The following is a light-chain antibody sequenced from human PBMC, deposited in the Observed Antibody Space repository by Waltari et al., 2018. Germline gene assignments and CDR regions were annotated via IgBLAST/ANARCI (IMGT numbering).Light chain of an antibody. CDR3: QQSYSTLFT. CDR2: AAS. J-gene: IGKJ3*01. CDR1: QSISSY. V-gene: IGKV1-39*01. Sequence: DIQMTQSPSSLSASVGDRVTITCRASQSISSYLNWYQQKPGKAPKLLIYAASSLQSGVPSRFSGSGSGTDFTLTISSLQPEDFATYYCQQSYSTLFTFGPGTKV.